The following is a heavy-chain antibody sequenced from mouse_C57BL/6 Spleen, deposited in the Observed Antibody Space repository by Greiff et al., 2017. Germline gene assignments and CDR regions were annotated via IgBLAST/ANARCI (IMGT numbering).Heavy chain of an antibody. J-gene: IGHJ2*01. CDR1: GYTFTSYW. CDR3: ARGGTTNFDY. CDR2: IDPSDSYT. Sequence: QVQLKQPGAELVRPGTSVKLSCKASGYTFTSYWMHWVKQRPGQGLEWIGVIDPSDSYTNYNQKFKGKATLTVDTSSSTAYMQLSSLTSEDSAVYYCARGGTTNFDYWGQGTTLTVSS. V-gene: IGHV1-59*01. D-gene: IGHD1-1*01.